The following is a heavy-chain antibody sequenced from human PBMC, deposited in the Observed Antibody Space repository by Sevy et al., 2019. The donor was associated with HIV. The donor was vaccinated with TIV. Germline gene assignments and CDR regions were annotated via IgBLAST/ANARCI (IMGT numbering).Heavy chain of an antibody. CDR2: IFSSGST. Sequence: GGSLRLSCAIYGFIVNDKYIIWVRQAPGKGLEWVSVIFSSGSTYYADSAKGRFTISRDNSKNTGYLQMNSVRAEDTAVYYCVSLFLSYRSGWSYFDYWGQGTLVTVSS. D-gene: IGHD6-19*01. CDR3: VSLFLSYRSGWSYFDY. J-gene: IGHJ4*02. V-gene: IGHV3-66*02. CDR1: GFIVNDKY.